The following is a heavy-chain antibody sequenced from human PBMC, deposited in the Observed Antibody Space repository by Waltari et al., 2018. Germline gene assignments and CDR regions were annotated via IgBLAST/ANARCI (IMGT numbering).Heavy chain of an antibody. CDR1: GYTFSDYG. CDR2: VSGNNGHT. D-gene: IGHD3-3*01. CDR3: ARERHRLMEEGYLMALDP. J-gene: IGHJ5*02. V-gene: IGHV1-18*01. Sequence: QVQLVQSVAEVKKPGASVKVSCKASGYTFSDYGLSWGRQAPGQGLEWMGWVSGNNGHTNHAQKFQGRLIMTEDTSATTVYMELTYLTSDDTAVYYCARERHRLMEEGYLMALDPWGQGTLVTVAS.